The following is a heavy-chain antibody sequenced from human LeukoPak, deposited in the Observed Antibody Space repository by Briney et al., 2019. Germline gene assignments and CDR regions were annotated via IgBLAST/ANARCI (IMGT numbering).Heavy chain of an antibody. Sequence: GESLKISCKGSGYSLTSYWIGWVRQMPGKGLEWMGIIYPGDSDTRYSPSFQGQVTISADKSISTTYLQWSSLKASDTAMYYCARPTRTAFSSGWSPIDYWGQGTLVTVSS. V-gene: IGHV5-51*01. CDR1: GYSLTSYW. CDR3: ARPTRTAFSSGWSPIDY. J-gene: IGHJ4*02. CDR2: IYPGDSDT. D-gene: IGHD6-19*01.